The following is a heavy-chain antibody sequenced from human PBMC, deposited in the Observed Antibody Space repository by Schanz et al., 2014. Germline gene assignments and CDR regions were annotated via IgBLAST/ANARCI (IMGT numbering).Heavy chain of an antibody. J-gene: IGHJ3*02. V-gene: IGHV3-23*04. CDR1: GFPFTNYA. CDR3: ARDGYSVVVIAPTESFDI. CDR2: ISGSGGSA. Sequence: EVQLAESGGGLVQLGGSLRLSCAASGFPFTNYAMSWARQAPGKGLEWVAAISGSGGSAYYADSVKGRFAISRDNSKNALYLQINSLRAEGTAVYYCARDGYSVVVIAPTESFDIWGQGTMVTVSP. D-gene: IGHD2-15*01.